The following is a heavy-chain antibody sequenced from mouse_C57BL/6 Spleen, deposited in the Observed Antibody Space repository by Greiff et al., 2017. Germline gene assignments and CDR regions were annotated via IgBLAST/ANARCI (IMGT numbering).Heavy chain of an antibody. D-gene: IGHD2-4*01. Sequence: EVKVEESGGGLVQPGGSMKLSCAASGFTFSDAWMDWVRQSPEKGLEWVAEIRNKANNHATYYAESVKGRFTISRDDSKSSVYLQMNSLRAEDTGIYYCTRPSYDYDPHWYFDVWGTGTTVTVSS. CDR2: IRNKANNHAT. CDR1: GFTFSDAW. V-gene: IGHV6-6*01. J-gene: IGHJ1*03. CDR3: TRPSYDYDPHWYFDV.